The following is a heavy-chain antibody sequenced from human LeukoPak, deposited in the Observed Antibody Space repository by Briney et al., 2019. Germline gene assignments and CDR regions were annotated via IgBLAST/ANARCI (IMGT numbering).Heavy chain of an antibody. CDR1: GFTFSSYG. D-gene: IGHD4-17*01. CDR3: AIGYDSGFH. V-gene: IGHV3-23*01. CDR2: ISGSGGST. J-gene: IGHJ4*02. Sequence: PGGSLRLSCAASGFTFSSYGMSWVRQAPGKGLEWVSAISGSGGSTYYADSVKGRFTISRDNSKNTLFLQMNSLRDEDTAVHYCAIGYDSGFHWGQGTLVTVSS.